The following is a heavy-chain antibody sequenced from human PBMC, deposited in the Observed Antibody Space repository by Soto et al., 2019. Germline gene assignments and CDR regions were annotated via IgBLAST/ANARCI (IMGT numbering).Heavy chain of an antibody. D-gene: IGHD2-2*01. CDR3: VPAAISVY. CDR1: GFTFSSYA. CDR2: ISYDGSNK. J-gene: IGHJ4*02. V-gene: IGHV3-30-3*01. Sequence: GGSLRLSCAASGFTFSSYAMHWVRQAPGKGLEWVAVISYDGSNKYYADSVKGRFTISRDNSKNTLYLQMNSLRAEDTAVYYGVPAAISVYWGRGTLVTVSS.